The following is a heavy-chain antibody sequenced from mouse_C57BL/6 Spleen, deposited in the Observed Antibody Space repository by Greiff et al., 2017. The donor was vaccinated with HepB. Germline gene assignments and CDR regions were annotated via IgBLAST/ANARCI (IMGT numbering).Heavy chain of an antibody. CDR2: INPYNGGT. J-gene: IGHJ1*03. Sequence: VQLQQSGPVLVKPGASVKMSCKASGYTFTDYYMNWVKQSHGKSLEWIGVINPYNGGTSYNQKFKGKATLTVDKSSSTAYMELNSLTSEDSAVYYCARGGGYGYFDVWGTGTTVTVSS. V-gene: IGHV1-19*01. CDR3: ARGGGYGYFDV. CDR1: GYTFTDYY.